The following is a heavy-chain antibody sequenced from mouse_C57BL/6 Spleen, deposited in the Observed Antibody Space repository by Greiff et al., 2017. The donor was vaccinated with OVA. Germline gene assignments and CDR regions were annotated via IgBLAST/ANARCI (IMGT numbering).Heavy chain of an antibody. V-gene: IGHV1-39*01. D-gene: IGHD2-1*01. Sequence: EVQLQESGPELVKPGASVKISCKASGYSFTDYNMNWVKQSNGKSLEWIGVINPNYGTTSYNQKFKGKATLTVDQSSSTAYMQLNSLTSEDSAVYYCARRTGGNYLYYFDYWGQGTTLTVSS. CDR2: INPNYGTT. CDR3: ARRTGGNYLYYFDY. J-gene: IGHJ2*01. CDR1: GYSFTDYN.